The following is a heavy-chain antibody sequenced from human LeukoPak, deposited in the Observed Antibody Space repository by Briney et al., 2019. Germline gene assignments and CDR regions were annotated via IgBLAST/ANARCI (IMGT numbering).Heavy chain of an antibody. CDR2: IKQDGGDK. CDR1: GFSFSSYW. D-gene: IGHD2-2*01. CDR3: ARLEYQFDY. Sequence: GGSLRLSCVASGFSFSSYWMTWVRQAPGKGLEWVAIIKQDGGDKYYVDSVKGRFTISRDNAKNSLYLQMNSLRAEDTAVYYCARLEYQFDYWGQGTLVTVSS. V-gene: IGHV3-7*02. J-gene: IGHJ4*02.